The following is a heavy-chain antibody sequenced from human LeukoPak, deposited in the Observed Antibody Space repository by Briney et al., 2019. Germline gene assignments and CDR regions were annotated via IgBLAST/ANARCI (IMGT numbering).Heavy chain of an antibody. CDR1: GYTFTSYD. CDR2: MNPNSGNT. Sequence: ASVKVSCKASGYTFTSYDINWVRQATGQGLEWMGWMNPNSGNTGYAQKFQGRVTMTRNTSISTAYMELSSLRSEDTAVYYCARGRGGDYYGSRRHYFDYWGQGTLVTVSS. CDR3: ARGRGGDYYGSRRHYFDY. V-gene: IGHV1-8*01. J-gene: IGHJ4*02. D-gene: IGHD3-10*01.